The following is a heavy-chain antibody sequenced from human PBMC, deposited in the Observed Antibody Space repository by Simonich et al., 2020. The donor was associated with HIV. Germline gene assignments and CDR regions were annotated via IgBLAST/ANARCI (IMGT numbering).Heavy chain of an antibody. CDR3: ARVLQFLYAFDI. CDR1: GFSIRSGYY. V-gene: IGHV4-38-2*01. D-gene: IGHD3-3*01. CDR2: IYHSGST. J-gene: IGHJ3*02. Sequence: QVQLQESGPGLVKPSETLSLTCAVLGFSIRSGYYWGWIRQPPGKGLEWIGSIYHSGSTYYNPSLKRRVTISVVTSKNQFSLKLSSVTAADTAVYYCARVLQFLYAFDIWGQGTMVTVSS.